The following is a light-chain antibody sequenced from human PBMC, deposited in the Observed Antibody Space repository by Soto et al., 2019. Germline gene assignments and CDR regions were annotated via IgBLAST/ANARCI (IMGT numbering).Light chain of an antibody. Sequence: QSALTQPPSASGSPGQSVTISCTGTSSDIGGYNYVSWYQQHPGKAPKLMIYEVNKRPSGVPDRFSGSKSGNTASLTVSGLQAEDEADYYCSSYAGSTKVVFGGGTKLTVL. CDR3: SSYAGSTKVV. J-gene: IGLJ2*01. V-gene: IGLV2-8*01. CDR2: EVN. CDR1: SSDIGGYNY.